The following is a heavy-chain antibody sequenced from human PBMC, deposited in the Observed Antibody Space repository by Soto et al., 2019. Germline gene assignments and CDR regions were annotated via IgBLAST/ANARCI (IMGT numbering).Heavy chain of an antibody. CDR1: GYTFSTYG. CDR2: ISAHNNNT. J-gene: IGHJ4*02. D-gene: IGHD1-26*01. V-gene: IGHV1-18*01. Sequence: ASVKVSCKAPGYTFSTYGISWVRQAPGQGLEWMGWISAHNNNTDYAQKFQGRVLMTTDISTSTAYMELRSLTSDDTAVYFCARVSVGFDYWGLGTLVTVSS. CDR3: ARVSVGFDY.